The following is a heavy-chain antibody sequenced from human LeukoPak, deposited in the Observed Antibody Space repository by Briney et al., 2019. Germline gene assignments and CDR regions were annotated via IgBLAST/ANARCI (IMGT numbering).Heavy chain of an antibody. CDR2: IYTSGST. D-gene: IGHD5-24*01. Sequence: SETLSLTCTVSGGSISSSSYYWGWIRQPPGKGLEWIGRIYTSGSTNYNPSLKSRVTISVDTSKNQFSLKLSSVTAADTAVYYCARGWVPQGFYYYYYMDVWGKGTTVTISS. CDR1: GGSISSSSYY. CDR3: ARGWVPQGFYYYYYMDV. V-gene: IGHV4-39*07. J-gene: IGHJ6*03.